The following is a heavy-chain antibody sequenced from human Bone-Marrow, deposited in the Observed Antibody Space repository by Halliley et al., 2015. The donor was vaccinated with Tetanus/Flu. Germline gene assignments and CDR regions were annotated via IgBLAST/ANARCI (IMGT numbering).Heavy chain of an antibody. CDR1: GYSFGNHW. CDR2: IYPGDSDT. CDR3: LRRRGGAWFFDF. D-gene: IGHD6-19*01. V-gene: IGHV5-51*03. J-gene: IGHJ4*02. Sequence: QLVQSGAEVRKSGESLKISCKGSGYSFGNHWIAWVRQRPGRGLEWMGIIYPGDSDTSYSPSFEGQVTMSADKSANTAYLHWNALKASDTAVYYCLRRRGGAWFFDFWGQGTLVTVSS.